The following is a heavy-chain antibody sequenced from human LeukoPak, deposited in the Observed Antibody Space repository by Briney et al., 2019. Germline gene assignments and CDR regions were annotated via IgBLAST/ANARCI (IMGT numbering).Heavy chain of an antibody. CDR2: ISSSSSYI. D-gene: IGHD4-23*01. V-gene: IGHV3-21*01. Sequence: GGTLRLSCAASGFTFDDYGMNWVRQAPGKGLEWVSSISSSSSYIYYADSVKGRFTISRDNAKNSLYLQMNSLRAEDTAVYYCARVRWAATTRDAFDIWGQGTMVTVSS. CDR3: ARVRWAATTRDAFDI. CDR1: GFTFDDYG. J-gene: IGHJ3*02.